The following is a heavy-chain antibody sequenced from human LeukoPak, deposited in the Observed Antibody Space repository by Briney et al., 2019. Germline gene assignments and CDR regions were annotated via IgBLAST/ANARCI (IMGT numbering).Heavy chain of an antibody. CDR1: GFTFSNAW. V-gene: IGHV3-15*01. CDR3: TTLIVATMGNYYYYGMDV. J-gene: IGHJ6*02. CDR2: IKSKTDGGTT. Sequence: KPGGSLRLSCAASGFTFSNAWMSWVRQAPGKGLEWVGRIKSKTDGGTTDYAAPVKGRFTISRDDSKNTLYLQMNSLKTEDTAVYYCTTLIVATMGNYYYYGMDVWGQGTTVTVSS. D-gene: IGHD5-12*01.